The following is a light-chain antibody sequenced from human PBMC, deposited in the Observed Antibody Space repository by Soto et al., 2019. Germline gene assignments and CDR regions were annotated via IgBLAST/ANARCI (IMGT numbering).Light chain of an antibody. J-gene: IGKJ2*01. CDR3: HQYGDAPQT. CDR1: QSVSGNY. CDR2: LAS. V-gene: IGKV3-20*01. Sequence: NVLAQSPGTLSLSPGERATLSCRASQSVSGNYFAWYQQKPGQAPRLLIYLASTRANGIPDRFSGSGSGTDFTLSISRLEPEDSAVYYCHQYGDAPQTFGQGTKLEIK.